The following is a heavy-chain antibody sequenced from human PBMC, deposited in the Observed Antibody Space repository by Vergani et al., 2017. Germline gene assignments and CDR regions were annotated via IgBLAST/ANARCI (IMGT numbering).Heavy chain of an antibody. CDR2: ISSSSSYI. CDR1: GFTFSSYS. V-gene: IGHV3-21*01. Sequence: EVQLVESGGGLVKPGGSLRLSCAASGFTFSSYSMNWVRQAPGKGLEWVSSISSSSSYIYYADSVKGRFTISRDNAKNSLYLQMNSLRAEDTAVYYCARGGASSILDAFDIWGQGTMVTVSS. J-gene: IGHJ3*02. D-gene: IGHD1-26*01. CDR3: ARGGASSILDAFDI.